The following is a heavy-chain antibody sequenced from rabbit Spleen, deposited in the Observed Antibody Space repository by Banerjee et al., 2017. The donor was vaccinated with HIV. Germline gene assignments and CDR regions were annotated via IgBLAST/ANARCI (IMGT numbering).Heavy chain of an antibody. CDR1: GFDFSSYYY. CDR2: IRGGGSGST. Sequence: QSLEESGGDLVKPGASLTLTCTASGFDFSSYYYMCWVRQAPGKGLEWIACIRGGGSGSTYYASWAKGRFTISKTSSTTVTLQMTSLTVADTATYFCARDYMNNGIYGDLWGQGTLVTVS. D-gene: IGHD5-1*01. CDR3: ARDYMNNGIYGDL. J-gene: IGHJ3*01. V-gene: IGHV1S40*01.